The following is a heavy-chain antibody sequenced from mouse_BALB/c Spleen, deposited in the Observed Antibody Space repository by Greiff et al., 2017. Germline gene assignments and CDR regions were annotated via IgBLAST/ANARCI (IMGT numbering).Heavy chain of an antibody. V-gene: IGHV14-4*02. CDR3: NYGNYYAMDY. CDR1: GFNIKDYY. CDR2: IDPENGDT. D-gene: IGHD2-1*01. J-gene: IGHJ4*01. Sequence: VHVKQSGAELVRSGASVKLSCTASGFNIKDYYMHWVKQRPEQGLEWIGWIDPENGDTEYAPKFQGKATMTADTSSNTAYLQLSSLTSEDTAVYYCNYGNYYAMDYWGQGTSVTVSS.